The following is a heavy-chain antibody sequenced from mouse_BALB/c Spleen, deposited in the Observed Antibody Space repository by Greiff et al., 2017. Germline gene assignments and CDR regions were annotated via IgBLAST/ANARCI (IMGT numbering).Heavy chain of an antibody. CDR2: INPSNGGT. D-gene: IGHD1-1*01. J-gene: IGHJ1*01. V-gene: IGHV1S81*02. CDR3: TRQDYYYGSSYWYFDV. Sequence: QVQLQQSGAELVKPGASVKLSCKASGYTFTSYYMYWVKQRPGQGLEWIGEINPSNGGTNFNEKFKSKATLTVDKSSSTAYMQLSSLTSEDSAVYYCTRQDYYYGSSYWYFDVWGAGTTVTVSS. CDR1: GYTFTSYY.